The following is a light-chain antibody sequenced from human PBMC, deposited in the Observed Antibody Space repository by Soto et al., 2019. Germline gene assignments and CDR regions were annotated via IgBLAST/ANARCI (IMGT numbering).Light chain of an antibody. V-gene: IGLV7-43*01. CDR3: LLYHGGAVV. J-gene: IGLJ2*01. CDR2: STD. CDR1: TGTVTSGHY. Sequence: QAVATQEPSLTVSPGGTVTLTCASSTGTVTSGHYPNWLQQKPGQAPRALIYSTDTRHSWTPARFSGSLLGGKAALTLSGVQPEDEADYYCLLYHGGAVVFGGGTKLTVL.